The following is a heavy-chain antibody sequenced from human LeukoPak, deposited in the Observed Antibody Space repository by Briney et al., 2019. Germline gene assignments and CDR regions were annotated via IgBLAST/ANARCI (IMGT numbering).Heavy chain of an antibody. D-gene: IGHD3-10*01. J-gene: IGHJ6*04. CDR3: ARGVYYYGSGSPNYYYYGMDV. CDR1: GGTFSSYA. CDR2: IIPIFGIA. Sequence: SVKVSCKASGGTFSSYAISWVRQAPGQGLEWMGRIIPIFGIANYAQKFQGRVTITADKSTSTAYMELSSLRSEDTAVYYCARGVYYYGSGSPNYYYYGMDVWGKGTTVTVSS. V-gene: IGHV1-69*04.